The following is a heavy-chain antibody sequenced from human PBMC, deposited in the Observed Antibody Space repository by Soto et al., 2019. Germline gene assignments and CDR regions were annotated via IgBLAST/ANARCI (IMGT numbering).Heavy chain of an antibody. J-gene: IGHJ4*02. D-gene: IGHD2-8*01. Sequence: GGSLRLSCAASGFTFGSYAMSWVRQAPGKGLEWVSAISGSGGSTYYADSVKGRFTISRDNSKNTLYLQMNSLRAEDTAVYYCAKGPSCTNGVCYKGAKPLDYWGQGTLVTVSS. CDR3: AKGPSCTNGVCYKGAKPLDY. V-gene: IGHV3-23*01. CDR1: GFTFGSYA. CDR2: ISGSGGST.